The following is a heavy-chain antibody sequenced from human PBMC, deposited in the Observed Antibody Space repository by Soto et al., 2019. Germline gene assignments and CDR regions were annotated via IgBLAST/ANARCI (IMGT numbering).Heavy chain of an antibody. D-gene: IGHD2-2*01. V-gene: IGHV1-8*01. Sequence: ASVKVSCKASGYTFTSYDINWVRQATGQGLEWMGWMNPNSGNTGYAQKFQGRVTINPDPSNNQLSLQLNSVTPDDTAVYYCVRLVGNSWLDSWGQGTLVTVSS. CDR2: MNPNSGNT. CDR1: GYTFTSYD. CDR3: VRLVGNSWLDS. J-gene: IGHJ5*01.